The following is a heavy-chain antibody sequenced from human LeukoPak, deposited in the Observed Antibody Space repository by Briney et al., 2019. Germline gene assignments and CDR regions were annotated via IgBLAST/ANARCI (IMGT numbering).Heavy chain of an antibody. CDR2: IIPLFGTV. Sequence: SVKVSCKASGGTFSSNAFSWVRQAPGQGLEWMGGIIPLFGTVNYAQKFQARVTITTDESKNTAYMKLSSLRSEDTAVYYCARVPSGYDYTEFDPWGQGTLVTVSS. J-gene: IGHJ5*02. CDR1: GGTFSSNA. CDR3: ARVPSGYDYTEFDP. V-gene: IGHV1-69*05. D-gene: IGHD5-12*01.